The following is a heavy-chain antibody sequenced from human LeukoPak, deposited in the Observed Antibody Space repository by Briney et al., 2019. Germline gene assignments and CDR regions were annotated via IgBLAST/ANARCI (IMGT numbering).Heavy chain of an antibody. J-gene: IGHJ6*02. Sequence: GGSLRLSCAASGFTFSSYAMSWVRQAPGKGLEWVSASTGSGGTTYYADSVMGRFTISRDNSKNTLYLQMNSLRAEDTAVYYCAKLQSDGLRTYYGMDVWGQGTTVTVSS. CDR1: GFTFSSYA. CDR3: AKLQSDGLRTYYGMDV. D-gene: IGHD4-17*01. CDR2: STGSGGTT. V-gene: IGHV3-23*01.